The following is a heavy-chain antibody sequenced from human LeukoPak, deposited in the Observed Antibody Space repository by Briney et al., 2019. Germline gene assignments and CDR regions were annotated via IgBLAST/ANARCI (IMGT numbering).Heavy chain of an antibody. V-gene: IGHV3-7*05. D-gene: IGHD4-17*01. CDR3: ANGARGAY. CDR1: GFTFRTAW. Sequence: PGGSLRLSCAASGFTFRTAWMSWVRQAPGRGPEYMANIKEDGSEKYYEDSVRGRFTISRDNANSTLFLQMSSLRVDDTAVYYCANGARGAYWGQGTLVTVSS. J-gene: IGHJ4*02. CDR2: IKEDGSEK.